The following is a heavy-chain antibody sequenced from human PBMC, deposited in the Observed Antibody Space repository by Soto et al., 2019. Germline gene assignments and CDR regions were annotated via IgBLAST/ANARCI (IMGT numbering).Heavy chain of an antibody. Sequence: PSETLSLTCTVSGGSISSYYWSWIRQPPGKGLEWIGYIYYSGSTNYNPSLKSRVTISVDTSKNQFSLKLSSVTAADMAVYYCARDQSGYDSVWFDPWGQGTLVTVSS. D-gene: IGHD5-12*01. J-gene: IGHJ5*02. V-gene: IGHV4-59*01. CDR2: IYYSGST. CDR3: ARDQSGYDSVWFDP. CDR1: GGSISSYY.